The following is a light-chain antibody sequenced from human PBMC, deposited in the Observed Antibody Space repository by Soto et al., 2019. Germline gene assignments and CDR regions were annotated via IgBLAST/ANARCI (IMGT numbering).Light chain of an antibody. Sequence: IQLTQSPSSLSASVGDRVTITCRASQGISSYLAWYQQQPGKAPKLLIYAASTLQSGVPSRFSGSGSGTDFTLTISSLQPEDFATYYCQQLNSDPPTFGQGTKLEIK. V-gene: IGKV1-9*01. CDR3: QQLNSDPPT. CDR2: AAS. CDR1: QGISSY. J-gene: IGKJ2*01.